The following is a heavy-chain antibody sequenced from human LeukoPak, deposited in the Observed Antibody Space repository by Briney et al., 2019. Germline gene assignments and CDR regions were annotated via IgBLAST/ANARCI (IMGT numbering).Heavy chain of an antibody. V-gene: IGHV4-59*01. CDR2: IYYSGST. J-gene: IGHJ4*02. Sequence: PSETLSLTCTVSGGSISSYCWSWIRQPPGKGLEWMGYIYYSGSTNYNPSLKSRVTISVDTSKNQFSLKLSSVTAADTAVYYCARGPRFDYWGQGTLVTVSS. CDR1: GGSISSYC. CDR3: ARGPRFDY.